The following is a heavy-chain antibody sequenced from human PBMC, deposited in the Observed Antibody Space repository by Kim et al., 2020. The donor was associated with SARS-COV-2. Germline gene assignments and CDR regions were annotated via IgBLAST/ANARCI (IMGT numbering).Heavy chain of an antibody. D-gene: IGHD1-26*01. J-gene: IGHJ3*02. V-gene: IGHV5-51*01. CDR3: ARLSIVGAIEAAFDI. CDR2: IYPGDSDT. Sequence: GASLKISCKGSGYSFTSYWIGWVRQMPGKGLEWMGIIYPGDSDTRYSPSFQGQVTISADKSISTAYLQWSSLKASDTAMYYCARLSIVGAIEAAFDIWGQGTKVTVSS. CDR1: GYSFTSYW.